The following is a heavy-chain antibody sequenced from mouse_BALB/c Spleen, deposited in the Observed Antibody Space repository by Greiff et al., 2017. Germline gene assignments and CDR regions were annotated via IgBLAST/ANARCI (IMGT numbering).Heavy chain of an antibody. Sequence: VQLKQSGAELVKPGASVKLSCTASGFNIKDTYMHWVKQRPEQGLEWIGRIDPANGNTKYDPKFQGKATITADTSSNTAYLQLSSLTSEDTAVYYCARGGYDGGYYAMDYWGQGTSVTVSS. CDR3: ARGGYDGGYYAMDY. CDR2: IDPANGNT. V-gene: IGHV14-3*02. CDR1: GFNIKDTY. J-gene: IGHJ4*01. D-gene: IGHD2-2*01.